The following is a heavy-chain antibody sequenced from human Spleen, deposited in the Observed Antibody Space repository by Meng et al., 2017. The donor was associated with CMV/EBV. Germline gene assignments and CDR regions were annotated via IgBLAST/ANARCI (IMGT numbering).Heavy chain of an antibody. CDR1: GFTFSAYA. CDR2: ISTSSTYI. Sequence: GGTLSLSCAASGFTFSAYAMNWVRQAPGKGLEWVASISTSSTYIYYADSVKGRFTISRDNAKNSVYLQMNSLSAEETGVYYCARSWDGMDVWGQGTTVTVSS. J-gene: IGHJ6*02. CDR3: ARSWDGMDV. V-gene: IGHV3-21*01. D-gene: IGHD6-13*01.